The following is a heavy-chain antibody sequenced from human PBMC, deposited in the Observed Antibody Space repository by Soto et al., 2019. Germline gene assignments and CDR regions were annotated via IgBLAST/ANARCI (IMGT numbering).Heavy chain of an antibody. V-gene: IGHV4-30-2*01. CDR2: IYHSGST. Sequence: QLQLQESGSGLVKPSQTLSLTCAVSGGSISSGGYSWSWIRQPPGKGLEWIGYIYHSGSTYYNPSLQRRVNISVDRSTNQFSMKLSSVTAADTAVYYCARAGGLGAVAVDYWGQGTLVTVSS. CDR1: GGSISSGGYS. D-gene: IGHD6-19*01. CDR3: ARAGGLGAVAVDY. J-gene: IGHJ4*02.